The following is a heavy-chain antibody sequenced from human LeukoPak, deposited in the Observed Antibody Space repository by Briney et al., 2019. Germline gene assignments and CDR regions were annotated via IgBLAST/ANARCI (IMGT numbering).Heavy chain of an antibody. D-gene: IGHD4-17*01. J-gene: IGHJ1*01. Sequence: GGSLRLSCAGSGFTFRSYGMHWVRQAPGKGLEWVSVISGSGGSTYYADSVKGRFTISRDNSKNTLYLQMNSLRAEDTAVYYCAKEIYGDSTGGRFQHWGQGTLVTVFS. CDR3: AKEIYGDSTGGRFQH. CDR2: ISGSGGST. CDR1: GFTFRSYG. V-gene: IGHV3-23*01.